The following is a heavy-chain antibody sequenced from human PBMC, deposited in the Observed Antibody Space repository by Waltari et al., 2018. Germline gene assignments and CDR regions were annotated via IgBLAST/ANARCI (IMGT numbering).Heavy chain of an antibody. V-gene: IGHV4-31*03. Sequence: QVQLQESGPGLVKPSQTLSLTCTVSGGSISRGGYYWSWIRQHPGKGLEWIGYIYYSGSTYYNPSLKSRVTISVDTSKNQFSLKLSSVTAADTAVYYCARDAYDYVSEPYGMDVWGQGTTVTVSS. CDR2: IYYSGST. CDR3: ARDAYDYVSEPYGMDV. D-gene: IGHD3-16*01. CDR1: GGSISRGGYY. J-gene: IGHJ6*02.